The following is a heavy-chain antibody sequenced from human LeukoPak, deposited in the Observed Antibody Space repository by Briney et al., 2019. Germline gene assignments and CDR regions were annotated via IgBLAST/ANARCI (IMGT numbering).Heavy chain of an antibody. Sequence: SETLSLNCTVSGGSISSYYWSWIRQPPGKGLEWIGYIYYSGSTNYNPSLKSRVTISVDTSKNQFSLKLSSVTAADTAVYYCARDVMAARPGYFDYWGQGTLVTVSS. J-gene: IGHJ4*02. CDR3: ARDVMAARPGYFDY. V-gene: IGHV4-59*01. D-gene: IGHD6-6*01. CDR1: GGSISSYY. CDR2: IYYSGST.